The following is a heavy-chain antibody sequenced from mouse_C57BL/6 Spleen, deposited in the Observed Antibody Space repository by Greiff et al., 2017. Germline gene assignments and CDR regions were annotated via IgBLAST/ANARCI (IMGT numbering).Heavy chain of an antibody. D-gene: IGHD4-1*01. CDR3: ARFTGTADY. J-gene: IGHJ2*01. CDR1: GYTFTSYW. V-gene: IGHV1-55*01. Sequence: QVQLQQPGAELVKPGASVKMSCKASGYTFTSYWITWVKQRPGQGLEWIGDIYPGSGSTNYNEKFKSKATLTVATSSSTAYMQLSSLTSEDSAVYYCARFTGTADYWGQGTTLTVSS. CDR2: IYPGSGST.